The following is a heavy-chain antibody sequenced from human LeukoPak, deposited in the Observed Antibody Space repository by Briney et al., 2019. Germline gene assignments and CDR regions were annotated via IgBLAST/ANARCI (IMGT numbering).Heavy chain of an antibody. CDR1: GFTVSSNY. J-gene: IGHJ4*02. Sequence: PGGSLRLSCAASGFTVSSNYMSWVRQAPGKGLEWVSVIYSSGNAYYADSVKGRSTISRDNSKNTLYLQINSLRAEDTAVYYCARDYYGSGNYYHDYWGQGTLVTVSS. CDR2: IYSSGNA. D-gene: IGHD3-10*01. CDR3: ARDYYGSGNYYHDY. V-gene: IGHV3-53*01.